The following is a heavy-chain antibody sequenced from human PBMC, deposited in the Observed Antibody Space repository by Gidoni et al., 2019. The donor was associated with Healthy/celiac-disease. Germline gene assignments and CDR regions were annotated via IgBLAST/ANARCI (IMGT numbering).Heavy chain of an antibody. CDR1: GFTFSSYA. V-gene: IGHV3-23*01. J-gene: IGHJ5*02. CDR2: ISGSGGST. D-gene: IGHD6-13*01. CDR3: AKSIAAAGGWFDP. Sequence: EVQLLESGGGLVQPGGSLRLSCAASGFTFSSYAMRWVRQAPGKGLEWGSAISGSGGSTYDADCVKGRFTISREKSKNTLYLQMNSLRAEDTAVYYCAKSIAAAGGWFDPWGQGTLVTVSS.